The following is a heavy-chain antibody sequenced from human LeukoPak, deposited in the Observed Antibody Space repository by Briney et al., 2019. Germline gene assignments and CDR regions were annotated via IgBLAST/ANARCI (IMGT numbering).Heavy chain of an antibody. CDR2: INPNSGGT. CDR3: ARGRGRANVLLWFGES. V-gene: IGHV1-2*02. J-gene: IGHJ4*02. CDR1: GYTFTGYY. Sequence: GASVKVSCKASGYTFTGYYMNWVRQAPGQGLEWMGWINPNSGGTKYAQKFQGRVTMTRDTSISTAYMELSRLRSDDTAVYYCARGRGRANVLLWFGESWGQGTLVTVSS. D-gene: IGHD3-10*01.